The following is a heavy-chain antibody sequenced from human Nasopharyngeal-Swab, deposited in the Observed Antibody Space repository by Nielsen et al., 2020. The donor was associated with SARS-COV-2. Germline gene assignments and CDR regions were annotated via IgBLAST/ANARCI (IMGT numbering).Heavy chain of an antibody. D-gene: IGHD1-1*01. Sequence: GSLRLSCAVSGYSISSDNYWAWIRQSSGKGLEWIGSVYHSGSTYYNPSLKSRVTISVDTSNNQFSLKLTSVTAADTAVYYCGRHGAGTGGNRVYYYYYVNVWGKGTTVTVSS. V-gene: IGHV4-38-2*01. CDR2: VYHSGST. J-gene: IGHJ6*03. CDR1: GYSISSDNY. CDR3: GRHGAGTGGNRVYYYYYVNV.